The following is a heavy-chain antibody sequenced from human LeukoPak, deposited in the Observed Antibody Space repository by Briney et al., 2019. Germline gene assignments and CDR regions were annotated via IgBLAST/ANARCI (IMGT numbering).Heavy chain of an antibody. CDR1: QFIFSNYW. J-gene: IGHJ6*02. V-gene: IGHV3-33*08. CDR3: AREDGGMDV. Sequence: GGSLRLSCAASQFIFSNYWVTWVRQAPGKGLEWVAVIWYDGSNKYYADSVEGRFSISRDNSKNTLYLQMNSLRVEDTAVYSCAREDGGMDVWGQGTTVTVPS. CDR2: IWYDGSNK.